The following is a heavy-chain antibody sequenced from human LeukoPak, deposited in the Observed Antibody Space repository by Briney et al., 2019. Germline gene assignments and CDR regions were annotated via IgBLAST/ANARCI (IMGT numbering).Heavy chain of an antibody. V-gene: IGHV3-23*01. CDR2: ISGRGGTT. CDR3: AKVSRSWIQLWSGIYYFDY. J-gene: IGHJ4*02. D-gene: IGHD5-18*01. CDR1: GLTCSNYG. Sequence: GGSLRLSCAVSGLTCSNYGMSWVRQAPGKGLEWVSSISGRGGTTYYADSVKGRFTISRDNSKNTLYLQMNSLRAEDTALYYCAKVSRSWIQLWSGIYYFDYWGQGTLVTVSS.